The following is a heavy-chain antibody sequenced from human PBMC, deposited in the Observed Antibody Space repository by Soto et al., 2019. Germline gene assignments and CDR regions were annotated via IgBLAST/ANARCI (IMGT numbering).Heavy chain of an antibody. CDR2: ISGSGGST. V-gene: IGHV3-23*01. Sequence: PGGSLRLSCAASGFTFSSYAVSWVRQAPGKGLEWVSAISGSGGSTYYADSVKGRFTISRDNSKNTLYLQMNSLRAEDTAVYYCAKDPPYYDSSGYYPGLDAFDIWGQGTMVTVSS. CDR1: GFTFSSYA. D-gene: IGHD3-22*01. CDR3: AKDPPYYDSSGYYPGLDAFDI. J-gene: IGHJ3*02.